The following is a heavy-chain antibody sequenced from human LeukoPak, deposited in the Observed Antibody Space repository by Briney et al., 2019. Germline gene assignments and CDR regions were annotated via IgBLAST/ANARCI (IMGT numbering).Heavy chain of an antibody. CDR3: ARVVTSYYYYYGMDV. J-gene: IGHJ6*02. Sequence: ASVKVSCTASGYTFTSYGISWVRQAPGQGLEWMGWISAYNGNTNYAQKLQGRVTMTTDTSTSTAYMELRSLRSDDTAVYYCARVVTSYYYYYGMDVWGQGTTVTASS. D-gene: IGHD2-21*02. CDR1: GYTFTSYG. V-gene: IGHV1-18*01. CDR2: ISAYNGNT.